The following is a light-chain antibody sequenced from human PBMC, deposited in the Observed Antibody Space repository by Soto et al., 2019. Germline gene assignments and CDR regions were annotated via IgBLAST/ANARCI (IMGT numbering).Light chain of an antibody. J-gene: IGKJ2*01. CDR1: QSVLYSSNNKYY. V-gene: IGKV4-1*01. CDR2: WAS. CDR3: QQYESTPPT. Sequence: DIVMTQSPDSLAVSLGERATINCKSSQSVLYSSNNKYYLAWYQQRPGQPPKLLIYWASTRESGVPDRFSGSVSVTDITLTITSLQAEDVAVYYCQQYESTPPTFGQGTKLEIK.